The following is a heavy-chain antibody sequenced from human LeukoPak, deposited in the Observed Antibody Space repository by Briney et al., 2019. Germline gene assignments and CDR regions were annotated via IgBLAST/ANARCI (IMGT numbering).Heavy chain of an antibody. CDR1: GFTFSSYA. CDR2: ISSDGGNR. J-gene: IGHJ4*02. D-gene: IGHD6-19*01. Sequence: PGGSLRLSCAASGFTFSSYAMHWVRRAPGKALEWVATISSDGGNRYYSDSVKGRFTISRDNSKNTLYLRMNSLRPEDTAVFHCARGRAVTGSTVIDYWGQGTLVTVSS. CDR3: ARGRAVTGSTVIDY. V-gene: IGHV3-30-3*01.